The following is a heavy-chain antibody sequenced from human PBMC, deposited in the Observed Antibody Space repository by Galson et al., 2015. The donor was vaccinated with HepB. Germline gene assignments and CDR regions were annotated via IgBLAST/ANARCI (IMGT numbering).Heavy chain of an antibody. J-gene: IGHJ4*02. CDR3: ARRAAAGLDY. CDR1: GSTFTGYY. CDR2: INPKSGGT. D-gene: IGHD6-13*01. Sequence: QSGAEVKKPGESLKVSCKASGSTFTGYYMHWVRQAPGQGLEWMGWINPKSGGTNYAQKFQGWVTMTRDTSISTAYMELSRLRSDDTAVYYCARRAAAGLDYWGQGTLVTVSS. V-gene: IGHV1-2*04.